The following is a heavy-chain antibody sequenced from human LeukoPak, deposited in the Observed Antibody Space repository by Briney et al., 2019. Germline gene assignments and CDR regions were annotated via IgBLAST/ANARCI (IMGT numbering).Heavy chain of an antibody. CDR2: IYYSGST. Sequence: PSETLSLTCTVSGGSISSYYWSWIRQPPGKGLEWIGYIYYSGSTNYNPSLKSRVTISVDTSKNQFSLKLSSVTAADTAVYYCAIITIQAFDIWGQGTMVTVSS. V-gene: IGHV4-59*01. D-gene: IGHD3-10*01. CDR1: GGSISSYY. CDR3: AIITIQAFDI. J-gene: IGHJ3*02.